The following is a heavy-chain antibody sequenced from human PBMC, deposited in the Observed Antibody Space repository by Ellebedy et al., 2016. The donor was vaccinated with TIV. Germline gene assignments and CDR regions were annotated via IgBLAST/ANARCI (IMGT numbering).Heavy chain of an antibody. D-gene: IGHD2-15*01. Sequence: GESLKISCGASGFTFSTYEMNWVRQAPGKGLEWISYISAGGGTRYYAASVKGRFTVSRDNAKRALSLQMNSLRADDTAVYYCAREDRDCSGGVCHSEFDNWGQGTLVTVSS. J-gene: IGHJ4*02. V-gene: IGHV3-48*03. CDR1: GFTFSTYE. CDR3: AREDRDCSGGVCHSEFDN. CDR2: ISAGGGTR.